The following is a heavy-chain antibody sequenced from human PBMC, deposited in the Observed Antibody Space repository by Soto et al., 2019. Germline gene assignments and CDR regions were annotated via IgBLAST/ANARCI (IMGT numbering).Heavy chain of an antibody. J-gene: IGHJ5*02. CDR3: ARDRTYYDSLTGHKENNRLDP. Sequence: SETLSLTCAVSGGSISSSNWWSWVRQPPGKGLECIGEIYHSGSTNYNPSLKSRVTISVDKSKNQFSLKLSSVTAADTAVYYCARDRTYYDSLTGHKENNRLDPWGQGTLVPVPS. V-gene: IGHV4-4*02. CDR1: GGSISSSNW. CDR2: IYHSGST. D-gene: IGHD3-9*01.